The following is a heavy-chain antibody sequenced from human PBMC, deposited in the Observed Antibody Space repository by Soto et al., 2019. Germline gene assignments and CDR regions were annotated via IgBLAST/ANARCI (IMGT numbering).Heavy chain of an antibody. Sequence: KQSPTLSLTCAISGDSVSSNSAAWNWIRQSPSRGLEWLGRTYYRSKWYNDYAVSVKSRITINPDTSKNQFSLQLNSVTPEDTAVYYCARDLGPVAGQGGPDAFDIWGQGTMVTVSS. D-gene: IGHD6-19*01. CDR3: ARDLGPVAGQGGPDAFDI. CDR2: TYYRSKWYN. V-gene: IGHV6-1*01. J-gene: IGHJ3*02. CDR1: GDSVSSNSAA.